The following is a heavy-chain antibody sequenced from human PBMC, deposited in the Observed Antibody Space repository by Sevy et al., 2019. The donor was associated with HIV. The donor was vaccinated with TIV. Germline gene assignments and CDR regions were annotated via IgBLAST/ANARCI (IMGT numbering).Heavy chain of an antibody. J-gene: IGHJ3*02. CDR3: ARKRYCSSTSCSNPPFDAFDI. CDR1: GFTFSSYS. Sequence: GGSLRLSCAASGFTFSSYSMNWVRQAPGKGLEWVSSISSSSSYIYYADSVKGRFTISRDNAKNSLYLQTNSLRAEDTAVYYCARKRYCSSTSCSNPPFDAFDIWGQGTMVTVSS. V-gene: IGHV3-21*01. D-gene: IGHD2-2*01. CDR2: ISSSSSYI.